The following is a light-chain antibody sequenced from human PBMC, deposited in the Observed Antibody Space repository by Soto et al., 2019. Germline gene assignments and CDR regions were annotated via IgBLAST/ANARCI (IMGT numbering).Light chain of an antibody. CDR3: QHYNSCPWT. V-gene: IGKV1-8*01. J-gene: IGKJ1*01. CDR2: GAS. Sequence: AIRMTQSPSSLSASTGDRVTITCRASQGISSYLAWYQQRPGEPPNLLIYGASTLQSGVPSRFSGSGSGTDFTLTITCLQSEDFASYYCQHYNSCPWTFGQGTKIEIK. CDR1: QGISSY.